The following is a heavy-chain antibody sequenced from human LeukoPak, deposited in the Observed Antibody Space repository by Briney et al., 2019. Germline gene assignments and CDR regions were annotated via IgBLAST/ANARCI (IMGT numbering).Heavy chain of an antibody. CDR3: TTRERANYYDSGVEY. CDR1: GFTFSGSA. Sequence: GGSLRLSCGASGFTFSGSALHWVRQASGKGLAWVGRIRSKANSYATAYTASVNGRFTISRDDSKNTAYLQMNSLKTEDTAVYYCTTRERANYYDSGVEYWGQGTLVTVSS. J-gene: IGHJ4*02. V-gene: IGHV3-73*01. CDR2: IRSKANSYAT. D-gene: IGHD3-22*01.